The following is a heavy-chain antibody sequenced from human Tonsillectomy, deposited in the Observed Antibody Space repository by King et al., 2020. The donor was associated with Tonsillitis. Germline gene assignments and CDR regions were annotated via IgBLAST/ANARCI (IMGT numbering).Heavy chain of an antibody. J-gene: IGHJ6*03. V-gene: IGHV4-31*03. Sequence: QLQESGPGLVKPSETLSLSCTVSGGSISSGGYYWSWIRQSGKGLEWIGYLSYSGSTFYNPSLKSRVTIFLDMSTNQFSLELTSVTAADTAVYYCARASYDYGSGSYRGGFYYMDVWGKGTTVTVSS. D-gene: IGHD3-10*01. CDR1: GGSISSGGYY. CDR3: ARASYDYGSGSYRGGFYYMDV. CDR2: LSYSGST.